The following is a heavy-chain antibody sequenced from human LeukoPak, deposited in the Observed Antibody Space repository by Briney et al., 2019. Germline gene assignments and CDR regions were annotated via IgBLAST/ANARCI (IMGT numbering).Heavy chain of an antibody. V-gene: IGHV3-66*02. D-gene: IGHD2-21*02. CDR1: GFTVSSNY. CDR2: IYSGGST. CDR3: AKGQYCGGDCYSGLDY. Sequence: PGGSLRLSCAASGFTVSSNYMSWVRQAPGKGLEWVSVIYSGGSTYYADSVKGRFTISRDNSKNTLYLQMNSLRAEDTAVYYCAKGQYCGGDCYSGLDYWGQGTLVTVSS. J-gene: IGHJ4*02.